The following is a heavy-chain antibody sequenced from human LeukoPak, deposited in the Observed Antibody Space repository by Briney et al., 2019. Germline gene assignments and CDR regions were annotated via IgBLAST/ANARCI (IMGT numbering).Heavy chain of an antibody. J-gene: IGHJ4*02. Sequence: QPGGSLRLSCAASGFTFGNSAMSWVRQAPGKGLEWVSAISSRVDDTYYADSVRGRFTISRDNSKNTLYLQMNSLRVEDTAVYYCAKDRMYGSGWFDYWGQGALVAVSS. CDR3: AKDRMYGSGWFDY. D-gene: IGHD6-19*01. CDR2: ISSRVDDT. V-gene: IGHV3-23*01. CDR1: GFTFGNSA.